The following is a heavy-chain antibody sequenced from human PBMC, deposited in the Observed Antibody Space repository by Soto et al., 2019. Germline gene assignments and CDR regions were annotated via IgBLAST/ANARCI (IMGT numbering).Heavy chain of an antibody. CDR1: GGSISSYY. CDR2: IYYSGNT. CDR3: ARTPSTTGTTTGVRIFDY. D-gene: IGHD4-17*01. V-gene: IGHV4-59*01. Sequence: PSETLSLTCTVSGGSISSYYWSWIRQPPGKGLEWIGYIYYSGNTNYNPSLKSRVTISVDTSKNQFSLKLSSVTAADTAVYYCARTPSTTGTTTGVRIFDYWGQGTLVTVSS. J-gene: IGHJ4*02.